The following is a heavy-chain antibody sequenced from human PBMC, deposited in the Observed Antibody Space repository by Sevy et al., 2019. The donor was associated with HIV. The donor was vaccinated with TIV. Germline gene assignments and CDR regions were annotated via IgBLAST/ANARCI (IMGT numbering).Heavy chain of an antibody. Sequence: SETLSLTCTVSGGSISSTDSYWSWIRQPPGKGLEWIGYIHYSGGTYYNPFLKSRIAMSVDTSEKQFSLKLSFLTAADTAVYYCASKRGYSLRPFDHWGQGTLVTVSS. CDR2: IHYSGGT. CDR1: GGSISSTDSY. J-gene: IGHJ4*02. V-gene: IGHV4-30-4*01. CDR3: ASKRGYSLRPFDH. D-gene: IGHD5-12*01.